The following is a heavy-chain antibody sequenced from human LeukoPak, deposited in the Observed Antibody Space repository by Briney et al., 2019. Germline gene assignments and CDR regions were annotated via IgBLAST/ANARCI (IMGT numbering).Heavy chain of an antibody. CDR3: ARARGLYVATDY. CDR1: GFTFSNAW. V-gene: IGHV3-15*05. CDR2: IKSKTDGGTT. Sequence: PGGSLRLSCAASGFTFSNAWMSWVRQAPGKGLEWVGRIKSKTDGGTTDYAAPVKGRFTISRDDSKNTLYLQMNSLRAEDTAVYYCARARGLYVATDYWGQGTLVTVSS. J-gene: IGHJ4*02. D-gene: IGHD3-16*02.